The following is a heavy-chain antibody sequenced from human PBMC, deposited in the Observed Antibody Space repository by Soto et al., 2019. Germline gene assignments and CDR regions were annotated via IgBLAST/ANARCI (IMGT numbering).Heavy chain of an antibody. CDR3: ARGGGGSYRLDY. V-gene: IGHV4-59*01. Sequence: QVQLQESGPGLVKPSETLSLTCTVSGGSISSYYWSWIRQPPGKGLEWIGYIYYSGSTNYNPSLKSRVPISVDTSKNQFSLKLSSVTAADTAVYYWARGGGGSYRLDYWGQGTLVTVSS. CDR2: IYYSGST. D-gene: IGHD1-26*01. J-gene: IGHJ4*02. CDR1: GGSISSYY.